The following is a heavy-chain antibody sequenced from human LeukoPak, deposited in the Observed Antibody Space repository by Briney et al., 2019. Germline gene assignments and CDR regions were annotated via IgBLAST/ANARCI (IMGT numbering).Heavy chain of an antibody. Sequence: GGSLRLSCAASGFTFSSYGMHWVRQAPGKGLEWVAVISYDGSNKYYADSVKGRFTISRDNSKNTLYLQMNSLRAEDTAVYYCAKRLAAAGPYFDYWGQGTLVTVSS. J-gene: IGHJ4*02. CDR1: GFTFSSYG. CDR3: AKRLAAAGPYFDY. D-gene: IGHD6-13*01. CDR2: ISYDGSNK. V-gene: IGHV3-30*18.